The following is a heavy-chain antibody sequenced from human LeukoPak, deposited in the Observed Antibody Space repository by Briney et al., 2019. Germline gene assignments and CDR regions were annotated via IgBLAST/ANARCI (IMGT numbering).Heavy chain of an antibody. J-gene: IGHJ3*02. V-gene: IGHV4-59*08. D-gene: IGHD3-10*01. CDR3: ARHSGEYGADEAFDI. Sequence: SETLSLTCTVSGGSISSYYWSWIRQPPGKGLVWIGYIYYSGSTNYNPSLKSRVTISVDTSKNQFSLKLSSVTAADTAVYYCARHSGEYGADEAFDIWGQGTMVTVSS. CDR1: GGSISSYY. CDR2: IYYSGST.